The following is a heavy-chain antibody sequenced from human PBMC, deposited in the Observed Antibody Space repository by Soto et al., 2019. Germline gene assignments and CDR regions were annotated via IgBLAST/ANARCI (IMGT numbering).Heavy chain of an antibody. D-gene: IGHD5-18*01. Sequence: QVQLQESGPGLVKPSQTLSLTCTVSGGSISSGNYYWSWIRQPPGKGLEWIGFISYSGSTYYSLSLKSPVTLSVDTSKNQFSLNLSFVTAADPAVYYCATMGTPATGLYYLDYWGQGTLVPVSS. CDR1: GGSISSGNYY. V-gene: IGHV4-30-4*01. CDR2: ISYSGST. CDR3: ATMGTPATGLYYLDY. J-gene: IGHJ4*02.